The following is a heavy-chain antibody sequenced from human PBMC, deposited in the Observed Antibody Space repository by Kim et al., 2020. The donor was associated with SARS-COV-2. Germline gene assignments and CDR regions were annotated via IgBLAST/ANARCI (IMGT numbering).Heavy chain of an antibody. CDR1: GFTVSSNY. Sequence: GGSLRLSCAASGFTVSSNYMSWVRQAPGKGLEWVSVIYSDGSTYYADSVKGRLTISRDNPKNTVYLQMNSLRADDTAVYYCAGTVQGVILYWGQGTLVTVSS. CDR2: IYSDGST. V-gene: IGHV3-53*01. J-gene: IGHJ4*02. D-gene: IGHD3-10*01. CDR3: AGTVQGVILY.